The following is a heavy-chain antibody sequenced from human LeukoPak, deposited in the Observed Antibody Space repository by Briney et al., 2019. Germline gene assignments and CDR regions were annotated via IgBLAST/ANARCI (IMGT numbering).Heavy chain of an antibody. D-gene: IGHD3-9*01. CDR2: IDPSDSYT. V-gene: IGHV5-10-1*01. Sequence: GESLRISCKGSGYSFTSYWISWVRQMPGKGLEWMERIDPSDSYTNYSPSFQGHVTISADKSISTAYLQWSSLKASDTAMYYCARRKEYYDILTGYYNTYYFDYWGQGTLVTVSS. CDR1: GYSFTSYW. J-gene: IGHJ4*02. CDR3: ARRKEYYDILTGYYNTYYFDY.